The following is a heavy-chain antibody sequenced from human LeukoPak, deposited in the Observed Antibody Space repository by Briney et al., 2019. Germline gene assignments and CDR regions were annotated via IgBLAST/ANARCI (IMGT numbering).Heavy chain of an antibody. CDR2: ISYDGSNK. D-gene: IGHD2-2*01. Sequence: GKSLRLSCAASGFTFSTYGMHWVRQAPGEGLEWVAVISYDGSNKNYADSMKGRFTISRDNSRNTLDLQMNSLRPEDTAVYYCAKSGYQLLAGNWFDPWDQGTLVTVSS. V-gene: IGHV3-30*18. CDR1: GFTFSTYG. CDR3: AKSGYQLLAGNWFDP. J-gene: IGHJ5*02.